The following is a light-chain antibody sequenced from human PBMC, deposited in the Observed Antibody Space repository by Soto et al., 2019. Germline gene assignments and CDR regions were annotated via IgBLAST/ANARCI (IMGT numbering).Light chain of an antibody. CDR1: RGINTY. CDR2: SAS. CDR3: QQTYTTPRT. Sequence: DIQMTHAPASLSASIGDRGTITVLAIRGINTYVNSYQQKPGKAPKLLIFSASNLQGGVPSRFSGTGSGTDFTFTISSLLPEDFATYYCQQTYTTPRTFGQGTKVDI. J-gene: IGKJ1*01. V-gene: IGKV1-39*01.